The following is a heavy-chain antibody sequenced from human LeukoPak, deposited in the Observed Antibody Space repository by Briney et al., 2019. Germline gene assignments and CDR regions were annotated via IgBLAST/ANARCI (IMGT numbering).Heavy chain of an antibody. D-gene: IGHD3-22*01. CDR1: GHTFTRCY. Sequence: ASVKVSCKASGHTFTRCYMHWVRQAPGQGLEWMGIINSTTGSTNYAQKLQGRVTMTRDTSTNTVYMDLSSLRSEDTAVYYCARVVSTAYSDYWGQGTLVTVSS. J-gene: IGHJ4*02. CDR3: ARVVSTAYSDY. CDR2: INSTTGST. V-gene: IGHV1-46*03.